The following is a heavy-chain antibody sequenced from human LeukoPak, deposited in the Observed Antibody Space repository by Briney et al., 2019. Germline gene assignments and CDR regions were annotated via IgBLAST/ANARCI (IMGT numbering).Heavy chain of an antibody. V-gene: IGHV1-8*02. CDR3: ARRHIVVVPAAMDYYYYMDV. D-gene: IGHD2-2*01. J-gene: IGHJ6*03. Sequence: ASVKVSCKASGYTFTGYFIHWVRQAPGQGLEWMGWMNPNSGNTGYAQKFQGRVTMTRNTSISTAYMELSSLRSEDTAVYYCARRHIVVVPAAMDYYYYMDVWGKGTTVTISS. CDR2: MNPNSGNT. CDR1: GYTFTGYF.